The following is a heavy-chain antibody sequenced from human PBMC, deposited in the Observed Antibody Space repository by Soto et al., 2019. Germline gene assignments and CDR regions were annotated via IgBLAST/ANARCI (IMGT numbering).Heavy chain of an antibody. CDR3: AREGRSGSYYFDY. V-gene: IGHV4-61*01. CDR1: GGSVSSGTYY. CDR2: IYYSGST. Sequence: QMQLQESGPGLVKPSETLSLTCTVSGGSVSSGTYYWSWIRQPPGKGLEWIAYIYYSGSTNYNPSLKSRVXXSXDXXKNQFSLKLSSVTAADTAVYYCAREGRSGSYYFDYWGQGTLVTVSS. D-gene: IGHD1-26*01. J-gene: IGHJ4*02.